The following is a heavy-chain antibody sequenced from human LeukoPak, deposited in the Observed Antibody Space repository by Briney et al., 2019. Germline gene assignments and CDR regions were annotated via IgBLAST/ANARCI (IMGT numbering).Heavy chain of an antibody. CDR1: GFTFSSYG. Sequence: PGGPLRLSCAASGFTFSSYGMHWVRQAPGKGLEWVAFIRYDGSNKYYADSVKGRFTISRDNSKNTLYLQMNSLRAEDTAVYYCAKDATSSAAGDYWGQGTLVTVSS. CDR2: IRYDGSNK. D-gene: IGHD6-13*01. J-gene: IGHJ4*02. CDR3: AKDATSSAAGDY. V-gene: IGHV3-30*02.